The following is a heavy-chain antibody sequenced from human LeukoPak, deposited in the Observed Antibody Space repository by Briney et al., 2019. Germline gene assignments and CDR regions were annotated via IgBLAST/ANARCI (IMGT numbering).Heavy chain of an antibody. V-gene: IGHV3-7*01. CDR2: IKQDGSEK. Sequence: GGSLRLSCAASGFTFSSYWKSWVRQAPGKGLEWVANIKQDGSEKYYVDSVKGRFTISRDNAKNSLYLQMNSPRAEDTAVYYCARDSAYYYGSGSYSVYYYYYYGMDVWGQGTTVTVSS. CDR1: GFTFSSYW. J-gene: IGHJ6*02. CDR3: ARDSAYYYGSGSYSVYYYYYYGMDV. D-gene: IGHD3-10*01.